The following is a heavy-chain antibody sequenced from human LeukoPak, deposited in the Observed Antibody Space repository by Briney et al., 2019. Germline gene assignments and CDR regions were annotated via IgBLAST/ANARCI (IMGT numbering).Heavy chain of an antibody. CDR3: ARGNRWYYYGSGSYTHAEYFQH. CDR1: GYTFTSYG. V-gene: IGHV1-18*01. D-gene: IGHD3-10*01. CDR2: ISAYNGNT. Sequence: ASVTVSCKASGYTFTSYGISWVRQAPGQGLEWMGWISAYNGNTNYAQKLQGRVTMTTDTSTSPAYMELRSLRSDDTAVYYCARGNRWYYYGSGSYTHAEYFQHWGQGTLVTVSS. J-gene: IGHJ1*01.